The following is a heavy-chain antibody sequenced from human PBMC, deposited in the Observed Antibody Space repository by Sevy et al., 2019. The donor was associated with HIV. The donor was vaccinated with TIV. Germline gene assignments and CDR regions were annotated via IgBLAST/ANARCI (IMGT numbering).Heavy chain of an antibody. CDR2: ITGGSSYI. D-gene: IGHD2-2*01. V-gene: IGHV3-21*03. J-gene: IGHJ4*02. CDR3: AWDGGSSVSSCLLCYHC. CDR1: GFTFSSYT. Sequence: GGSLRLSCAASGFTFSSYTMNWVRQAPGKGLEWVSSITGGSSYIYYAGSVKGRFTISRDNAKNSLYMQMNSLRAEDTAMSCCAWDGGSSVSSCLLCYHCWGQGSLVTVS.